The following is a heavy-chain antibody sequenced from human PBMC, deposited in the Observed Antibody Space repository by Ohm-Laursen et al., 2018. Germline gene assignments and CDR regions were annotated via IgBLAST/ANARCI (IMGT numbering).Heavy chain of an antibody. CDR3: ARTKHGDYNDF. CDR1: GFSLNGSPMC. Sequence: PTQTLTLTCTFSGFSLNGSPMCVSWIRQPPGKGLEWLARIDWDDDKWYSTSLMTRLTISKDTSKNQVVLTMTKMEPVDTATYYCARTKHGDYNDFWGQGTLVTASS. J-gene: IGHJ4*02. CDR2: IDWDDDK. V-gene: IGHV2-70*11. D-gene: IGHD4-17*01.